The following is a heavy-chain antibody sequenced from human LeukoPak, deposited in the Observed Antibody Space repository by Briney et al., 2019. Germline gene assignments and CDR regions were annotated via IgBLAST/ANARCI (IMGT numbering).Heavy chain of an antibody. D-gene: IGHD2-15*01. CDR2: ISYDGSNK. CDR1: GFTFSSYA. J-gene: IGHJ4*02. Sequence: PGGSLRLSCAASGFTFSSYAMRWVRQAPGKGLEWVAVISYDGSNKCYADSVKGRFTISRDNSKNTLYLQMNSLRAEDTAVYYSAGGGYCSGGSCYSARDTAMVPLDYWGQGTLVTVSS. CDR3: AGGGYCSGGSCYSARDTAMVPLDY. V-gene: IGHV3-30*04.